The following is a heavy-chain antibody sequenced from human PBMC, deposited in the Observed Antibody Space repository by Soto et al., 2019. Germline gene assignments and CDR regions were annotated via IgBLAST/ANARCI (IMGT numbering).Heavy chain of an antibody. CDR3: ARESCISSSCSTRYGMDV. D-gene: IGHD2-2*01. Sequence: EVQLAESGGGLVQPGGSLRLSCVASGFTFRSYEMNWVRQAPGKGLAWVSYISSSGSSIYYPDSVKGRFTISRDNAKNSLYLQMNSLRAEDTAVYYCARESCISSSCSTRYGMDVWGQGTTVTVSS. CDR2: ISSSGSSI. V-gene: IGHV3-48*03. J-gene: IGHJ6*02. CDR1: GFTFRSYE.